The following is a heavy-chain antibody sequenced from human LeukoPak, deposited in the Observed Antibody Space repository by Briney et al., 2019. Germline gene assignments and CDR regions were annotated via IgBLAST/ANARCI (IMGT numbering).Heavy chain of an antibody. CDR2: IYTSGTT. V-gene: IGHV4-59*10. Sequence: PGGSLRLSCAASGFTFSSYAMSWVRQAPGKGLEWIGRIYTSGTTNYNPSLKRRVSMSIDTSRNQFSLNLRSVTTADTAVYYCARSPGYSSSLNWIAPWGQGTLVIVSS. CDR1: GFTFSSYA. J-gene: IGHJ5*02. CDR3: ARSPGYSSSLNWIAP. D-gene: IGHD6-13*01.